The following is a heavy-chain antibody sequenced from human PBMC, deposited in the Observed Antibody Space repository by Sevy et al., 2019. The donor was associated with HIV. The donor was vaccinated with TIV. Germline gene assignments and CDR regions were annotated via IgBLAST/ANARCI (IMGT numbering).Heavy chain of an antibody. V-gene: IGHV4-59*01. CDR1: GGSISSYY. D-gene: IGHD2-2*02. CDR2: IYYSGST. CDR3: ARDSAVHCSSTSCYIWGVQSRDAFDI. Sequence: SETLSLTCTVSGGSISSYYWSWIRQPPGKGLEWIGYIYYSGSTNYNPTLKSRVTISVDTSKNQFSLKLSSVTAADTAVYYCARDSAVHCSSTSCYIWGVQSRDAFDIWGQGTMVTVSS. J-gene: IGHJ3*02.